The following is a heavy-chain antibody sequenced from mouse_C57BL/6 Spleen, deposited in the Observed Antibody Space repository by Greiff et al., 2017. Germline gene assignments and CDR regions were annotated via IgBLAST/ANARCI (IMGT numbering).Heavy chain of an antibody. D-gene: IGHD1-3*01. Sequence: QVQLQQSGAELARPGASVKLSCKASGYTFTSYGISWVKQRTGQGLEWIGEIYPRSGDTYYNEKFKGKATLTSDKASSTAYMELRSLTSEDSAVYFWAREEDNYCWYFDVWGTGTTVTVSS. J-gene: IGHJ1*03. CDR3: AREEDNYCWYFDV. V-gene: IGHV1-81*01. CDR2: IYPRSGDT. CDR1: GYTFTSYG.